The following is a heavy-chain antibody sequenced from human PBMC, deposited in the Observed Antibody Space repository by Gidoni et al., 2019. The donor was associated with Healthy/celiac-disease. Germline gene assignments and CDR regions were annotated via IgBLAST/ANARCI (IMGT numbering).Heavy chain of an antibody. Sequence: QVQLVESGGGVVQTGSFLSLSCGASGFTFSSYGMHWVRQAPGKGLEWVGVISYDGSNKYYADSVKGRFTNSRDNSKHTLYLQMNSLRAEDTAVYYCAKDLLVVVAATKIFDYWGQGTLVTVSA. J-gene: IGHJ4*02. CDR2: ISYDGSNK. CDR3: AKDLLVVVAATKIFDY. CDR1: GFTFSSYG. D-gene: IGHD2-15*01. V-gene: IGHV3-30*18.